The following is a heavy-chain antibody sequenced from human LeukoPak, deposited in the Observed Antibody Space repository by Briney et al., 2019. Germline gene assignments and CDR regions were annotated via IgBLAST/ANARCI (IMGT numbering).Heavy chain of an antibody. CDR2: TYYRSKWYN. Sequence: SQTLSLTCAISGDSVSSNSAAWNWIRQSPSRGLEWLGRTYYRSKWYNDYAVSVKSRITINPDTSKNQFSLQLNSVTPEDTAVYYCARGGLLYCSSTSCYFSRGHTYYYYGTDVWGQGTTVTVSS. D-gene: IGHD2-2*01. J-gene: IGHJ6*02. CDR1: GDSVSSNSAA. V-gene: IGHV6-1*01. CDR3: ARGGLLYCSSTSCYFSRGHTYYYYGTDV.